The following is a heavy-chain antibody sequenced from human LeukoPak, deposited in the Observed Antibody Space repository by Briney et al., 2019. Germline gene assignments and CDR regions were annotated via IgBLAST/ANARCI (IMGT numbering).Heavy chain of an antibody. CDR2: ISSTGGST. V-gene: IGHV3-64*01. CDR1: GFTFSSYA. J-gene: IGHJ4*02. CDR3: ARDSHDGTGYYLDY. Sequence: GGSLRLSCAASGFTFSSYAMEWVRQAPGKGLEYVAAISSTGGSTYYAKSLKGRFTISRDNSKNTLYLQMGSLRAEDMAEYYCARDSHDGTGYYLDYWGQGTLVTVSS. D-gene: IGHD3/OR15-3a*01.